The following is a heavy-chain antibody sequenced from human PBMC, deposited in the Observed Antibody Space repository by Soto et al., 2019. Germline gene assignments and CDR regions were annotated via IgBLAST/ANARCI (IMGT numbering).Heavy chain of an antibody. Sequence: DVQILESGGGLVEPGGSLRLSCAASGFSVSTYGVTWVRQGPGKGLEWVSGVSGGSGDTHYRDSVKGRFTIPTDYPENTAYLQMNSLRVEDTAVYYCTRWNGYGDLWGQGILVTVS. V-gene: IGHV3-23*01. CDR3: TRWNGYGDL. CDR1: GFSVSTYG. D-gene: IGHD1-1*01. J-gene: IGHJ5*02. CDR2: VSGGSGDT.